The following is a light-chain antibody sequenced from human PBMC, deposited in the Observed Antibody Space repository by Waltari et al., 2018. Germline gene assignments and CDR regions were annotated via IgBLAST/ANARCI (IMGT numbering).Light chain of an antibody. CDR3: QQYKNWPPGA. Sequence: CQDKPSIASNVACYQQKPGQAARPRSHGASTKATGIPSMFSGSGSETEFTLTICSLQSKDFAVYYCQQYKNWPPGAFGQGTKVEIK. CDR2: GAS. V-gene: IGKV3-15*01. CDR1: PSIASN. J-gene: IGKJ1*01.